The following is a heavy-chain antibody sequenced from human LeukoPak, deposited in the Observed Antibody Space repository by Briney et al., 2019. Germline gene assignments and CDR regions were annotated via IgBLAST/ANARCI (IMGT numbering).Heavy chain of an antibody. CDR1: GFTFSSYA. CDR2: ISGSGGST. D-gene: IGHD3-10*01. CDR3: AKGLRVLLWFGELLGIDY. Sequence: PGGSLRLSCAASGFTFSSYAMSWVRQAPGKGLEWVSAISGSGGSTYYADSVKGRFTISRDNSKNTLYLQMNSLRAEDTAVYYCAKGLRVLLWFGELLGIDYWGQGTLVTVSS. V-gene: IGHV3-23*01. J-gene: IGHJ4*02.